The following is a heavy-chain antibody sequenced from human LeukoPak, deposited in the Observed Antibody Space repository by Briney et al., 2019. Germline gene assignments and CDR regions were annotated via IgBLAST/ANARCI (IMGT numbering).Heavy chain of an antibody. V-gene: IGHV4-34*01. CDR3: ARQGDYGDYVGDY. D-gene: IGHD4-17*01. J-gene: IGHJ4*02. CDR1: GGSFSGYY. CDR2: INHSGST. Sequence: SETLSLTCAVYGGSFSGYYWSWIRQPPGKGLEWIGEINHSGSTSYNPSLKSRVTISVDTSKNQFSLKLSSVTAADTAVYYCARQGDYGDYVGDYWGQGTLVTVSS.